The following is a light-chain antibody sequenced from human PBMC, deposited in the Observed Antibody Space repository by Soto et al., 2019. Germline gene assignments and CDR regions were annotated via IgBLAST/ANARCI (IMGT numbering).Light chain of an antibody. CDR2: DVS. Sequence: QSALTQPRSVSGSPGQSVTISCPGTSSDVGGSTYVSWYQQNPGKAPKLMIYDVSIRPSGVPDRFSGSKSGNTASLTISGLQAEDEADYYCCSYAGSYTLGVFGTGTKVTVL. CDR1: SSDVGGSTY. J-gene: IGLJ1*01. V-gene: IGLV2-11*01. CDR3: CSYAGSYTLGV.